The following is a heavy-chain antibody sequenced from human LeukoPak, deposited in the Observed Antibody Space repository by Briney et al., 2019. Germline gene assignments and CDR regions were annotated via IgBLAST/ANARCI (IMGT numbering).Heavy chain of an antibody. J-gene: IGHJ4*02. D-gene: IGHD5-12*01. CDR3: ARDVGIVATIWNFDY. Sequence: ASVKVSCKASGYTFTGYYMHWVRQAPGQGLEWMGWINPNSGGTNYAQKLQGRVTMTTDTSTSTAYMELRSLRSDDTAVYYCARDVGIVATIWNFDYWGQGTLVTVSS. V-gene: IGHV1-2*02. CDR2: INPNSGGT. CDR1: GYTFTGYY.